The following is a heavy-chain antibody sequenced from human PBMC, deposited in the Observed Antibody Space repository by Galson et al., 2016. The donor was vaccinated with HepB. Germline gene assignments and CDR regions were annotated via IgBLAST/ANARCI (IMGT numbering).Heavy chain of an antibody. V-gene: IGHV3-48*03. D-gene: IGHD3-3*01. CDR2: ISATGTTI. CDR1: GFTFSSYN. J-gene: IGHJ5*01. CDR3: ARDSRATFGEPNWFDP. Sequence: SLRLSCAASGFTFSSYNMNWVRQAPGKGLDWISYISATGTTIDYADSVKGRFIISRENAKNSLYLQMNSLRVEDTAVYYCARDSRATFGEPNWFDPWGQGTLVIVSS.